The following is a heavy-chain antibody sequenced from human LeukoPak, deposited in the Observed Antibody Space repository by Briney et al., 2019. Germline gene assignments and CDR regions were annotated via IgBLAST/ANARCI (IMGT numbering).Heavy chain of an antibody. J-gene: IGHJ4*02. Sequence: SETLSLTCTVSGYSISSGYYWGWIRQSPGKGLEWIGSIYQSGTTYYNPSLKSRVIISVDTSKNQFSLNLNSVTAADTAVYYCARDLSWDSSGYSFDYWGQGTLVTVSS. CDR3: ARDLSWDSSGYSFDY. CDR1: GYSISSGYY. D-gene: IGHD3-22*01. CDR2: IYQSGTT. V-gene: IGHV4-38-2*02.